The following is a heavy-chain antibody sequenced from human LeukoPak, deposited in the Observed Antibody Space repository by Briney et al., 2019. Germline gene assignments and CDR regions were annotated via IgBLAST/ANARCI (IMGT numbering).Heavy chain of an antibody. D-gene: IGHD2-21*01. Sequence: PGGSLRLSCAASGFTFSFYGMHWVRQAPGKGLEWVSAISGSGGSTYYADSVKGRFTISRDNSKSTVYLQMNSLRAEDTAVYYCARNIPVTRWGYWGQGTLVTVSS. CDR3: ARNIPVTRWGY. CDR1: GFTFSFYG. J-gene: IGHJ4*02. V-gene: IGHV3-23*01. CDR2: ISGSGGST.